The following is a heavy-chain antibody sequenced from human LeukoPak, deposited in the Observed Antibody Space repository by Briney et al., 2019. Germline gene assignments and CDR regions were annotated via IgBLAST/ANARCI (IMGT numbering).Heavy chain of an antibody. CDR3: AKDSYSGYDWEVLDY. CDR1: GFTFSSYG. Sequence: GGSLRLSCAASGFTFSSYGMHWVRQAPGKGLEWVAFIRYDGSNKYYADSVKGRFTISRDNSKNTLYLQMNSLRAEDTAVYYCAKDSYSGYDWEVLDYWGQGTLVTVSS. V-gene: IGHV3-30*02. D-gene: IGHD5-12*01. J-gene: IGHJ4*02. CDR2: IRYDGSNK.